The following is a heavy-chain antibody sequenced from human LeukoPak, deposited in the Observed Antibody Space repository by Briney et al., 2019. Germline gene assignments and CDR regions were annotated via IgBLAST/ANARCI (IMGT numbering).Heavy chain of an antibody. Sequence: PSETLSLTCTVSGGSISSYYWSWIRQPPGKGLEWIGEINHSGSTNYNPSLKSRVTISVDTSKNQFSLKLSSVTAADTAVYYCVRAAWIQLWKAARLFDYWGQGTLVTVSS. CDR3: VRAAWIQLWKAARLFDY. V-gene: IGHV4-34*01. J-gene: IGHJ4*02. CDR2: INHSGST. CDR1: GGSISSYY. D-gene: IGHD5-18*01.